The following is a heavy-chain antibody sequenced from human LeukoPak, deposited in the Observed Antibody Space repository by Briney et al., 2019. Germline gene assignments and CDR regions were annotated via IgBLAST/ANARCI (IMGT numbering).Heavy chain of an antibody. D-gene: IGHD3-3*01. CDR1: GFTFSSYW. CDR2: IKQDGSEK. J-gene: IGHJ6*02. CDR3: ARVGDFWSGYYQRYYYYGMDV. Sequence: PGGSLRLSCAASGFTFSSYWMSWVRQAPGKGLEWVANIKQDGSEKYYVDSVKGRFTISRDNAKNSLYLQMNSLRAEDTAVYYCARVGDFWSGYYQRYYYYGMDVWGQGTTVTVSS. V-gene: IGHV3-7*01.